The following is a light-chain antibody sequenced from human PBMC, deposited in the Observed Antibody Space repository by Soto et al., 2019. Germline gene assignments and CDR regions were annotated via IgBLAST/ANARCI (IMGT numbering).Light chain of an antibody. CDR2: GAS. CDR1: QSVSSNY. CDR3: QQYGGSPRT. Sequence: EIVLTQSPGTKSLSPGERATLSCRASQSVSSNYLAWYQQKSGQAPRLLIYGASSRATGIPDRFSGSGSGTDFTLTISRLEPEDFAVYYCQQYGGSPRTFGQGTKVDIK. V-gene: IGKV3-20*01. J-gene: IGKJ1*01.